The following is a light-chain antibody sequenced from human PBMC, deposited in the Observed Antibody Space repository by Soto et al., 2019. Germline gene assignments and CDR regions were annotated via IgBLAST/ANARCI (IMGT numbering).Light chain of an antibody. V-gene: IGKV1-5*03. CDR1: QSIGSW. CDR3: QQYGSYSPWT. J-gene: IGKJ1*01. Sequence: DIQMTQSPSTLSASVGDRVTITCRASQSIGSWLAWYQQKPGKAPKLLIYKASSLESGVPSRFSGSGSGTDFTLTVSTLQPDVFAGYNGQQYGSYSPWTFGQGTKVEIK. CDR2: KAS.